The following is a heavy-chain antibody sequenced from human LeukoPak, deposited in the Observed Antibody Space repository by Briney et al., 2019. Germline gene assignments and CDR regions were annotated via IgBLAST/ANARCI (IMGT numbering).Heavy chain of an antibody. CDR1: GGSFSGYY. D-gene: IGHD1-7*01. Sequence: SETLSLTCAVYGGSFSGYYWSWIRQPPGKGLEWIGEINHSGSTNYNPSLKSRVTISVDTPKNQFSLKLSSVTAADTAVYYCARDGAGTTYNWFDPWGQGTLVTVSS. CDR2: INHSGST. J-gene: IGHJ5*02. CDR3: ARDGAGTTYNWFDP. V-gene: IGHV4-34*01.